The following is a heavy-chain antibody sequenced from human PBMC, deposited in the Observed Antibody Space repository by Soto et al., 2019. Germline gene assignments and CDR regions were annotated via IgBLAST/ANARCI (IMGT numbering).Heavy chain of an antibody. CDR2: ISSSGSTI. CDR3: ARDLSNHDAFDI. J-gene: IGHJ3*02. CDR1: GFTFSDYY. D-gene: IGHD4-4*01. Sequence: GGSLRISCAASGFTFSDYYMSWIRQAPGKGLEWVSYISSSGSTIYYADSVKGRFTISRDNAKNSLYLQMNSLRAEDTAVYYCARDLSNHDAFDIWGQGTMVTVSS. V-gene: IGHV3-11*01.